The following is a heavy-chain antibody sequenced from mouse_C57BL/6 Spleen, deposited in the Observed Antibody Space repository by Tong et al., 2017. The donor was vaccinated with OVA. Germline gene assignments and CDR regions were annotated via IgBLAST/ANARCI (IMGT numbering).Heavy chain of an antibody. J-gene: IGHJ3*01. CDR3: ARSSSWFAY. CDR2: IYPGGGYT. Sequence: VQLQESGAELVRPGTSVKISCKASGYTFTNYWLGWVKQRPGHGLEWIGDIYPGGGYTNYNEKFKGKATLTADTSSSTTSMQLISLTSDDSAVYFCARSSSWFAYWGQGTLVTVSA. V-gene: IGHV1-63*02. CDR1: GYTFTNYW.